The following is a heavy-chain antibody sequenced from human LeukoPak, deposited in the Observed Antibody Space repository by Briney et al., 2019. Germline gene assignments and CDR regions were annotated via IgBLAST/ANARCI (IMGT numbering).Heavy chain of an antibody. J-gene: IGHJ5*02. CDR3: ATDGAGFDT. Sequence: GGSLRLSCAASGFTFNDYYMSRIRQAPGKGLEWLSYINIGGTNTHYADSVKGRFTISRDNAKKSMYLEMNNLRAEDTAVYYCATDGAGFDTWGQGVLVPVSS. CDR2: INIGGTNT. V-gene: IGHV3-11*01. CDR1: GFTFNDYY.